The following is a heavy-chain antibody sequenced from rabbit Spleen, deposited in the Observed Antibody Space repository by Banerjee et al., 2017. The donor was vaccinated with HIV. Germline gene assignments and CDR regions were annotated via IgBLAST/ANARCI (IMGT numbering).Heavy chain of an antibody. D-gene: IGHD1-1*01. Sequence: QSLEESGGDLVKPGASLTLTCTASGFSFSSSYYMCWVRQAPGKGLEWIACIFGGDDDTYTYYASWAKGRFTISKTSSTTVTLQATSLTAADTATYFCARDSSSSFSSYGMDLWGQGTLVTVS. J-gene: IGHJ3*01. CDR2: IFGGDDDTYT. CDR1: GFSFSSSYY. CDR3: ARDSSSSFSSYGMDL. V-gene: IGHV1S40*01.